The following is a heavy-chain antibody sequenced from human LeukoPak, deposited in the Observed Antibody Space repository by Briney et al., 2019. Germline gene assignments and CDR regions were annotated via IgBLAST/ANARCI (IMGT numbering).Heavy chain of an antibody. CDR3: AKVAGDRMDY. V-gene: IGHV1-18*01. Sequence: GASVTVSFKASGYTFATYGFCWVRQAPGHGLEWMGWISANTGKTDYARKFQGRVTMTTDTSTSTAYMELRSLRPDDTAVYYCAKVAGDRMDYWGQGTLLTVSS. J-gene: IGHJ4*02. CDR2: ISANTGKT. D-gene: IGHD6-13*01. CDR1: GYTFATYG.